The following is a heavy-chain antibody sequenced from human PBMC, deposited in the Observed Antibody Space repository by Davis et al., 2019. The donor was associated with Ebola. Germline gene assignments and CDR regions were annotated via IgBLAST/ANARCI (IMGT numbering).Heavy chain of an antibody. CDR3: AKEAYGGNSC. CDR2: ISYDESNK. D-gene: IGHD4-23*01. V-gene: IGHV3-30*18. CDR1: EFTFSSYG. J-gene: IGHJ4*02. Sequence: PGGSLRLSCAASEFTFSSYGMHWVRQAPGKGLEWVALISYDESNKYYADSVKGRFTISRDNSKNTLYLQMNSLRAEDTAVYYCAKEAYGGNSCWGQGTLVTVSS.